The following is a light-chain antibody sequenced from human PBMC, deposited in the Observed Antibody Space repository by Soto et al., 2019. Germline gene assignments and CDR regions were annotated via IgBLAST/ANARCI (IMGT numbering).Light chain of an antibody. J-gene: IGKJ2*01. CDR1: QGISSY. CDR3: QQLNSYRYT. V-gene: IGKV1-9*01. CDR2: AAS. Sequence: DIQLTQSPSFLSASVGDRVTITCRASQGISSYLAWYQQKPGKAPKLLIYAASTLQSGVPSRFSGSGSGTEFTLTFSSLQPEDFATYYCQQLNSYRYTFGQGTKLEIK.